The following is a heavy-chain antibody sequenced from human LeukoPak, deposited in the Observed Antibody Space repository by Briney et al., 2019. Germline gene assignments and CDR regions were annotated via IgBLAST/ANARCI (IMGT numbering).Heavy chain of an antibody. J-gene: IGHJ4*02. V-gene: IGHV1-24*01. CDR3: ATVAYSSGWYPDY. Sequence: ASVTVSCKVSGYTLTELSMHWVRQAPGKGLEWMGGFDPEDGETIYAQKLQGRVTMTEDTSTDTAYMELSSLRSEDTAVYYCATVAYSSGWYPDYWGQGTLVTVSS. CDR1: GYTLTELS. D-gene: IGHD6-19*01. CDR2: FDPEDGET.